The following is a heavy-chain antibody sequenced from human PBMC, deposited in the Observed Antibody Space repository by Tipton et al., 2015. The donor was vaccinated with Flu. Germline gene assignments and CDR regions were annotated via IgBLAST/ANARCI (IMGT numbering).Heavy chain of an antibody. CDR2: INHSGST. J-gene: IGHJ3*02. Sequence: LRLSCAVYGGSFSGYYWSWIRQPPGKGLEWIGEINHSGSTNYNPSLKSRVTISVDTSKNQFSLKLSSVTAADTAVYYCARDREYGDSLGAFDIWGQGTMVTVSS. CDR3: ARDREYGDSLGAFDI. V-gene: IGHV4-34*01. CDR1: GGSFSGYY. D-gene: IGHD4-17*01.